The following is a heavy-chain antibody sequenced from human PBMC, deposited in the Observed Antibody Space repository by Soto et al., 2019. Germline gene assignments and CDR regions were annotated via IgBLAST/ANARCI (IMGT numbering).Heavy chain of an antibody. D-gene: IGHD2-2*01. CDR3: AGDFRNRGSGTTGISFDY. V-gene: IGHV1-18*01. CDR1: GYPFTSYG. Sequence: GASVKVSCKASGYPFTSYGFSWVRQAPGQGLEWVAWISANNENTNSAEKFQGRVTLTKDTSTSTAYMERRSLTSDDTAVYYCAGDFRNRGSGTTGISFDYWGQGTLVTVSS. CDR2: ISANNENT. J-gene: IGHJ4*02.